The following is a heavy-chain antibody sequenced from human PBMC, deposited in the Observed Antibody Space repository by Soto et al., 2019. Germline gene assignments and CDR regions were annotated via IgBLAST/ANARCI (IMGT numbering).Heavy chain of an antibody. CDR2: IYYSGST. Sequence: SETLSLTCTVSGGSISRGGYYGSWIRQHPGKGLEWLGYIYYSGSTYYNPSLKSRVTISVDTSKNQFSLKLSSVTAADSAVYYCARCYGDYSPRGWHWYFDLWGRGTLVTVSS. CDR1: GGSISRGGYY. J-gene: IGHJ2*01. D-gene: IGHD4-17*01. CDR3: ARCYGDYSPRGWHWYFDL. V-gene: IGHV4-31*03.